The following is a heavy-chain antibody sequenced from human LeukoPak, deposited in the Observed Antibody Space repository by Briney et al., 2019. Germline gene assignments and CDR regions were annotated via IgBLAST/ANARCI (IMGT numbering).Heavy chain of an antibody. J-gene: IGHJ6*02. CDR1: GYTFTSYD. Sequence: GASVKVSCKASGYTFTSYDINWVRQATGQGLEWMGWMNPNSGNTGYAQKFQGRVTMTRNTSIITAYMELSSLRSEDTAVYYCARAPHSSSWYLNYYYYYGMDVWGQGTTVTVSS. CDR2: MNPNSGNT. CDR3: ARAPHSSSWYLNYYYYYGMDV. V-gene: IGHV1-8*01. D-gene: IGHD6-13*01.